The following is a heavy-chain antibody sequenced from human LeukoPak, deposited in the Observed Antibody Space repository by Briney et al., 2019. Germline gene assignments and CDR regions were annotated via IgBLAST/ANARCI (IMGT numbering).Heavy chain of an antibody. CDR3: AELGITMIGGV. CDR1: GFTFSSYW. V-gene: IGHV3-7*01. Sequence: QSGGSLRLSCAASGFTFSSYWMSWVRQAPGKGLEWVANIKQDGSEKYYVDSVKGRFTISRDNAKNTLYLQMNSLRAEDTAVYYCAELGITMIGGVWGKGTTVTISS. D-gene: IGHD3-10*02. J-gene: IGHJ6*04. CDR2: IKQDGSEK.